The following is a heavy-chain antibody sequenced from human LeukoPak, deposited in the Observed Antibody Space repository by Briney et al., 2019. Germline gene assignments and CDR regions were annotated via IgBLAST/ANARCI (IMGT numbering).Heavy chain of an antibody. CDR2: IYTSGST. V-gene: IGHV4-61*02. J-gene: IGHJ4*02. CDR1: GGSISSGSYY. CDR3: VREKGYCSSTSCSPFDY. Sequence: SETLSLTCTVSGGSISSGSYYWSWIRQPAGKGLEWIGRIYTSGSTNYNPSLKSRVTISVDTSKNQFSLKLSSVTAADTAVYYCVREKGYCSSTSCSPFDYWGQGTLVTVSS. D-gene: IGHD2-2*01.